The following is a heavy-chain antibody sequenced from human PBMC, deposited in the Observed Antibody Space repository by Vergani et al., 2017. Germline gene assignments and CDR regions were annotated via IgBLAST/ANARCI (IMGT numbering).Heavy chain of an antibody. V-gene: IGHV3-23*01. J-gene: IGHJ6*02. CDR3: AKGVYCSSTSCYEGRGYYYGMGV. CDR2: ISGSGGNT. D-gene: IGHD2-2*01. Sequence: EVQLLEPGGGLVQPGGSLRLSCAASGFTFSSYAMSWVRQVPGKGLEWVSGISGSGGNTYYANSVKGRFTISRDTSKNTLYLQMNSLRADDTAVYYCAKGVYCSSTSCYEGRGYYYGMGVWGQGTTVTFSS. CDR1: GFTFSSYA.